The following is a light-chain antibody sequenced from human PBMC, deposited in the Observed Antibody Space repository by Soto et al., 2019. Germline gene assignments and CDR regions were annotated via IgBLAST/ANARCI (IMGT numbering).Light chain of an antibody. V-gene: IGKV4-1*01. CDR2: WAS. J-gene: IGKJ3*01. CDR3: QQYYSTPLT. CDR1: QSVLYSSNNKNY. Sequence: DIVMTQSPDSLAVCLGERATINCKSSQSVLYSSNNKNYLAWYQQKPGQPPKLLIYWASTRESGVPDRFSGSWSETDFTLTNSSLQAEDVAVYYCQQYYSTPLTFGPGTKVDIK.